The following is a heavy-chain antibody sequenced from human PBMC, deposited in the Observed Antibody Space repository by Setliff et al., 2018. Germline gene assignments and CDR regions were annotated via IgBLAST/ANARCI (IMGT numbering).Heavy chain of an antibody. V-gene: IGHV4-31*03. D-gene: IGHD1-26*01. CDR2: IYYSGST. CDR3: ARDRRIVGARHAFDI. Sequence: SETLSLTCTVSGGSISSGGYYWSWIRQHPGKGLAWIGYIYYSGSTYYTPSLKSRVTISVDTSKNQFSLKLSSGTAADTAVYYCARDRRIVGARHAFDIWGQGTMVTVSS. J-gene: IGHJ3*02. CDR1: GGSISSGGYY.